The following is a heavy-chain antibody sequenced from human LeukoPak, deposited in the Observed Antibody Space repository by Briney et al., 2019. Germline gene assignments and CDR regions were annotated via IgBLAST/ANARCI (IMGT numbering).Heavy chain of an antibody. CDR2: ISPGDSDT. CDR1: GYTFTTYG. V-gene: IGHV5-51*01. CDR3: ARYLRWLHSPDPPDDF. Sequence: GESLKISCKGSGYTFTTYGIAWGRQMPGIGLECMGSISPGDSDTSTPPSSQGQAPSSAAKSIRTAYLQCSSLTASATAIYYSARYLRWLHSPDPPDDFWGQGTLVTVSS. D-gene: IGHD5-24*01. J-gene: IGHJ4*02.